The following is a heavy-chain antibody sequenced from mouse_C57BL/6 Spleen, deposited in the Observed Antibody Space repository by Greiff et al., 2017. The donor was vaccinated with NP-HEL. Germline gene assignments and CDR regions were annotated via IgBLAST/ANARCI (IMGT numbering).Heavy chain of an antibody. D-gene: IGHD2-1*01. J-gene: IGHJ4*01. CDR1: GYTFTSYW. CDR2: IDPSDSYT. V-gene: IGHV1-59*01. CDR3: ARKRVYQGYAMDY. Sequence: QVQLQQPGAELVKPGASVKMSCKASGYTFTSYWMHWVKQRPGQGLEWIGVIDPSDSYTNYNQKFKGKATLTVDTSSSTAYMQLSSLTSEDSAVYYCARKRVYQGYAMDYWGQGTSVTVSS.